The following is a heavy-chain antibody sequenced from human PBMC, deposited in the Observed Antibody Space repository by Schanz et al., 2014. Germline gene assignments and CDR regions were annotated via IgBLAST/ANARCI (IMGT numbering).Heavy chain of an antibody. CDR3: ARDHPHRGVTGYYNDV. CDR2: ISFDGNNK. V-gene: IGHV3-30*19. CDR1: GFIFSTFG. Sequence: QVYLVQSGGGVVQPGRSLRLSCAASGFIFSTFGMQWVRQAPGKGLEWVAVISFDGNNKHYADSVKGRFTISRDSSKNTLYLQMNSLRDEDTAVYYCARDHPHRGVTGYYNDVWGQGTSVTVSS. J-gene: IGHJ6*02. D-gene: IGHD3-9*01.